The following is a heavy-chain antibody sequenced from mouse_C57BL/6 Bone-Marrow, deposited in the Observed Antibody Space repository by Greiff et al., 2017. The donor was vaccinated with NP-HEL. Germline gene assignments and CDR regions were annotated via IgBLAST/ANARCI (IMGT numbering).Heavy chain of an antibody. Sequence: EVQLKQSGAELVRPGASVKLSCTASGFNIKDDYMHWVKQRPEQGLEWIGWIDPENGDTEYASKFQGKATITADTSSNTAYLQLSSLTSEDTAVYYCTTPGSYWYFDVWGTGTTVTVSS. D-gene: IGHD1-1*01. CDR3: TTPGSYWYFDV. CDR2: IDPENGDT. CDR1: GFNIKDDY. J-gene: IGHJ1*03. V-gene: IGHV14-4*01.